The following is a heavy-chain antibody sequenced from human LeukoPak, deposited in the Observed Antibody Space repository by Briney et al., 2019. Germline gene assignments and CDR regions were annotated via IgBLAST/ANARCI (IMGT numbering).Heavy chain of an antibody. Sequence: GESLQISCKGSGYSFTNYWIAWVRQMPGKGLEWMGIIYPGDSDTRYSPSFQGQVTISADKSISTAYLQWSSLKASDTAMYYCARHSPYYDSSGYPKEGAFDIWGQGTMVTVSS. D-gene: IGHD3-22*01. CDR3: ARHSPYYDSSGYPKEGAFDI. J-gene: IGHJ3*02. V-gene: IGHV5-51*01. CDR2: IYPGDSDT. CDR1: GYSFTNYW.